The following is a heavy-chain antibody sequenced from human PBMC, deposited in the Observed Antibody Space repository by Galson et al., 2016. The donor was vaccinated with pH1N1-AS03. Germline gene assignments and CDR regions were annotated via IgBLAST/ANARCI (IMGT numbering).Heavy chain of an antibody. Sequence: NYMSWVRQAPGKGLEWVSVIYHGEAGTSYYADSVKGRFTISRHISTNTVNLQMNNLRVEDTATYYCATDRFGEPTTWGQGTLIIVS. D-gene: IGHD3-16*01. CDR2: IYHGEAGTS. V-gene: IGHV3-53*01. CDR1: NY. J-gene: IGHJ5*02. CDR3: ATDRFGEPTT.